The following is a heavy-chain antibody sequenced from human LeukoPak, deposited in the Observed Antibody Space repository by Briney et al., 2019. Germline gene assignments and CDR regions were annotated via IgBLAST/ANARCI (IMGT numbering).Heavy chain of an antibody. J-gene: IGHJ4*02. Sequence: PGGSLRLSCAASGFTFSSYAMSWVRQAPGKGLEWVSAISGSGGSTYYADSVKGRFTISRDNSKNTLYLQMNSLRAEDTAVYYCARYMTQGLYFDYWGQGTLVTVSS. CDR1: GFTFSSYA. CDR2: ISGSGGST. V-gene: IGHV3-23*01. D-gene: IGHD6-25*01. CDR3: ARYMTQGLYFDY.